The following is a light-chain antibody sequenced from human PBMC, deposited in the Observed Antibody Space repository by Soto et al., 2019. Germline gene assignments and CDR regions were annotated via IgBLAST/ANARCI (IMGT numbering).Light chain of an antibody. CDR3: QKYNSYLWT. CDR2: DAS. J-gene: IGKJ1*01. V-gene: IGKV1-5*01. Sequence: DIQLTQSPTTLSASVGDRVTITCRASQSISNWLAWYQQQPGKAPKLLIYDASSLESRVPSRFSGSGSGTEFTLTISSLQPDDFATYYCQKYNSYLWTFGQGTKVDIK. CDR1: QSISNW.